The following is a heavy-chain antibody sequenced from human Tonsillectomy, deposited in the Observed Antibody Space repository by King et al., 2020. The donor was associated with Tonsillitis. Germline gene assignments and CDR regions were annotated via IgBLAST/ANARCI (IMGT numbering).Heavy chain of an antibody. CDR1: GGSISSYY. V-gene: IGHV4-59*01. J-gene: IGHJ5*02. CDR2: IYYSGST. D-gene: IGHD3-10*01. Sequence: VQLQESGPGLVKLSETLSLTCTVSGGSISSYYWSWIRQPPGKGLEWIGYIYYSGSTNYNPSLKSRVTISVDTSKNQFSLKLSSVTAADTAVYYCARDNYYGSGRRWFDPWGQGTLVSVSS. CDR3: ARDNYYGSGRRWFDP.